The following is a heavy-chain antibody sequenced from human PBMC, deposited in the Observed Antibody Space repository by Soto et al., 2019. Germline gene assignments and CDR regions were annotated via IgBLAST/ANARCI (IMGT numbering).Heavy chain of an antibody. CDR1: GDSVSSISAV. CDR2: TYYRSKWYN. J-gene: IGHJ6*03. CDR3: ARSIVVVPAAIQNYYYYYYMDV. V-gene: IGHV6-1*01. Sequence: SQCLSLTCAISGDSVSSISAVWNWIKKTPSRGLKWLGRTYYRSKWYNDYAVSVKSRITINPDTSKNQLSLQLNSVTPEDTAVYYCARSIVVVPAAIQNYYYYYYMDVWGKGTTVTVSS. D-gene: IGHD2-2*02.